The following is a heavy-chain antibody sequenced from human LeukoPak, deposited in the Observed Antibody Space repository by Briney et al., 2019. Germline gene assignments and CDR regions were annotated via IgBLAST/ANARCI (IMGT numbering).Heavy chain of an antibody. CDR2: IYHSGST. V-gene: IGHV4-38-2*01. CDR3: ARPGYCSGGSCYLHWYFDL. J-gene: IGHJ2*01. CDR1: GYSISSGYY. D-gene: IGHD2-15*01. Sequence: SETLSLTCAVSGYSISSGYYWGWIRQPPGKGLGGIGSIYHSGSTYYNPSLKSRVTISVDTSKNQFSLKLSSVTAADTAVYYCARPGYCSGGSCYLHWYFDLWGRGTLVTVSS.